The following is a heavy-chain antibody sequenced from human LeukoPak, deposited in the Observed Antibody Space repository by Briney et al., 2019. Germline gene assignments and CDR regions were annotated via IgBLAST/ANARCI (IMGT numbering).Heavy chain of an antibody. D-gene: IGHD3-22*01. CDR2: INHSGSA. CDR1: GGSFSAYY. CDR3: ARGGDSSGYYYPNFDY. J-gene: IGHJ4*02. V-gene: IGHV4-34*01. Sequence: SETLSLTCAVSGGSFSAYYWTWIRQPPGKGLEWIGEINHSGSANYNPSLKSRVTISVDTSKNQFSLKLSSVTAADTAVYYCARGGDSSGYYYPNFDYWGQGTLVTVSS.